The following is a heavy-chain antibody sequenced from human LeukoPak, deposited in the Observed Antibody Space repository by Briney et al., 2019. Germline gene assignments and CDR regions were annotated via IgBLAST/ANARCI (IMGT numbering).Heavy chain of an antibody. CDR3: ARFARDGRQDAFDI. Sequence: SETLSLTCAVSGGSISSGGYYWSWIRQPPGKGLEWIGYIYYSGSTNYNPSLKSRVTISVDTSKNQFSLKLSSVTAADTAVYYCARFARDGRQDAFDIWGQGTMVTVSS. CDR2: IYYSGST. CDR1: GGSISSGGYY. V-gene: IGHV4-61*08. J-gene: IGHJ3*02.